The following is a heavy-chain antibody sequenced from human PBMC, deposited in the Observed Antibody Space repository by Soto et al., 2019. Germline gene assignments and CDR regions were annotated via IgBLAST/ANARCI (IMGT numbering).Heavy chain of an antibody. CDR1: GGTFSSYT. D-gene: IGHD2-2*01. Sequence: ASVKVSCKASGGTFSSYTISWVRQAPGQGLEWMGRIIPILGIADYAQKFQGRVTITADKSTGTAYMELSSLRSEDTAVYYCATNQLLSLGVSDYYYYYYMDVWGKGTTVTVSS. CDR2: IIPILGIA. CDR3: ATNQLLSLGVSDYYYYYYMDV. J-gene: IGHJ6*03. V-gene: IGHV1-69*02.